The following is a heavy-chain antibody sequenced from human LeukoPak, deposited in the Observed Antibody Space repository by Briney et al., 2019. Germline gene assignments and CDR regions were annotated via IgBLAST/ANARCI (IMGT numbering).Heavy chain of an antibody. CDR2: IYSGGNT. CDR3: ARGIGSQLRSGWFDP. D-gene: IGHD3-3*01. CDR1: GSTVSSNY. J-gene: IGHJ5*02. Sequence: GGSLRLSCAASGSTVSSNYMSWVRQAPGKGLEWVSVIYSGGNTYYADSVEGRFTMSRDNSKNTLYLQMNSLRAEDTAVYYCARGIGSQLRSGWFDPWGQGTLVTVSS. V-gene: IGHV3-66*01.